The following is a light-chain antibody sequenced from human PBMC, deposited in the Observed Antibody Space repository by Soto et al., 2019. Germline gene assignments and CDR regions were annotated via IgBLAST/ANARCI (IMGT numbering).Light chain of an antibody. Sequence: VVTQPPSVSGAPWQRVTISCTGSSSNIGAGYDVHWYQQLPGTAPKLLIYGNSNRPSGVPDRFSGSKSGTSASLAITGLQAEDEADYYCQSYDSSLSGYVFGTGTKLTVL. V-gene: IGLV1-40*01. J-gene: IGLJ1*01. CDR1: SSNIGAGYD. CDR2: GNS. CDR3: QSYDSSLSGYV.